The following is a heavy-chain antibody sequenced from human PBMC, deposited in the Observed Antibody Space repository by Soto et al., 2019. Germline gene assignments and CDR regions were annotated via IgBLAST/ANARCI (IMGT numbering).Heavy chain of an antibody. D-gene: IGHD6-13*01. CDR1: GGSISSYY. CDR3: ARTLGQQLDY. J-gene: IGHJ4*02. Sequence: PSETLSLTCTVSGGSISSYYWSWIRQPPGKGLEWIGYIYYSGSTNYNPSLKSRVTISVDTSKNQFSLKLSSVTAADTAVYYCARTLGQQLDYWGQGTLVTVSS. CDR2: IYYSGST. V-gene: IGHV4-59*01.